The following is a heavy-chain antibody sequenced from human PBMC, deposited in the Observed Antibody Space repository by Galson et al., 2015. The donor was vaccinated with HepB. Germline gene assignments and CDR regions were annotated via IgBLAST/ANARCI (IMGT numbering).Heavy chain of an antibody. V-gene: IGHV4-34*01. J-gene: IGHJ6*02. CDR1: GGSFSGYY. CDR2: INHSGST. D-gene: IGHD3-3*01. Sequence: SETLSLTCAVYGGSFSGYYWSWIRQPPGKGLEWIGEINHSGSTNYNPSLKSRVTISVDTSKNQFSLKLSSVTAADTAVYYCASLGRPDYDFWSGLSYYYYGMDVWGQGTTVTVSS. CDR3: ASLGRPDYDFWSGLSYYYYGMDV.